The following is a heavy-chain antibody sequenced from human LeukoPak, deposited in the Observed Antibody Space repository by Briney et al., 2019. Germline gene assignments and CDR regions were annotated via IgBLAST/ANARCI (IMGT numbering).Heavy chain of an antibody. J-gene: IGHJ4*02. Sequence: PGGSLRLSCAASGFTFSFYGMHWVRQAPDKGLEWGANIKQDGGEKYYVDSVRGRFTISRDNAKNSLYLQMNSLRAEDTAVYYCARASLWFGESSALEFDYWGQGTLVTVSS. CDR3: ARASLWFGESSALEFDY. CDR2: IKQDGGEK. D-gene: IGHD3-10*01. V-gene: IGHV3-7*04. CDR1: GFTFSFYG.